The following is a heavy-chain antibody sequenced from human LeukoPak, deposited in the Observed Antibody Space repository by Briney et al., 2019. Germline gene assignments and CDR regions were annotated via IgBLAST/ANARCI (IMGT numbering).Heavy chain of an antibody. CDR3: ARGGHDFWSAYYTQ. J-gene: IGHJ4*02. CDR1: GFTVSSYW. Sequence: PGGSLRLSCAASGFTVSSYWMHWVRQAPGKGLVWVSRINSDGSSTSYADSVKGRFTISRDNAKNTLYLQMNSLRAEDTAVYYCARGGHDFWSAYYTQWGQGTLVTVSS. CDR2: INSDGSST. D-gene: IGHD3-3*01. V-gene: IGHV3-74*01.